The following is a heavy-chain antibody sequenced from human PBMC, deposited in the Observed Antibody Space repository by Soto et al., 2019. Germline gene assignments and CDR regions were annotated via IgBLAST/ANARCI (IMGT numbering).Heavy chain of an antibody. CDR2: IWYDGSNK. D-gene: IGHD4-4*01. Sequence: GGSLRLSCAASGFTFSSYAMSWVRQAPGKGLEWVAVIWYDGSNKYYADSVKGRFTISRDNSKNTLYLQMNSLRAEDTAVYYCARDNDFFNYDDYYYYFISFCGKGTTVIGS. J-gene: IGHJ6*03. V-gene: IGHV3-33*08. CDR1: GFTFSSYA. CDR3: ARDNDFFNYDDYYYYFISF.